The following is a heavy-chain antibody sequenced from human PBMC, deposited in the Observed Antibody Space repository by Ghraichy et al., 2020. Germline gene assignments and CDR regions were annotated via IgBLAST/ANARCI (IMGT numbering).Heavy chain of an antibody. CDR1: GGSVSSGSYY. J-gene: IGHJ4*02. CDR3: ARLQSLLDSSGYSVDY. V-gene: IGHV4-61*01. Sequence: QTLSLTCTVSGGSVSSGSYYWSWIRQPPGKGLEWIGYIYYSGSTNYNPSLKSRVTISVDTSKNQFSLKLSSVTAADTAVYYCARLQSLLDSSGYSVDYWGQGTLVTVSS. D-gene: IGHD3-22*01. CDR2: IYYSGST.